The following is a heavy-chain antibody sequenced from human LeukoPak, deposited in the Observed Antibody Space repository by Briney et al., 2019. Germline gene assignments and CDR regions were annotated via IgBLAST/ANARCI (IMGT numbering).Heavy chain of an antibody. Sequence: ASVKVSCKASGYTFTSYDINWVRQATGQGLEWMGWMNPNSDNTGYAQKFQGRVTMTSNPSLSPAYIELSSMRPEDTAVYYCARGQNWNVKRGNWFGPWGQGALVTVCS. J-gene: IGHJ5*02. CDR1: GYTFTSYD. D-gene: IGHD1-1*01. V-gene: IGHV1-8*01. CDR2: MNPNSDNT. CDR3: ARGQNWNVKRGNWFGP.